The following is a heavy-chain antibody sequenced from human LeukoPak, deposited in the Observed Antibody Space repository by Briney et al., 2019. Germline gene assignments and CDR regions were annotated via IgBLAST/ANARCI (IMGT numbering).Heavy chain of an antibody. CDR1: GFTFSSYG. CDR3: ARVYCSSTSCYYNDY. CDR2: IRYDGSNK. J-gene: IGHJ4*02. V-gene: IGHV3-30*02. D-gene: IGHD2-2*01. Sequence: GGSLRLSCAASGFTFSSYGMHWVRQAPGKGLEWVAFIRYDGSNKYYADSVKGRFTISRDNSKNSLYLQMNSLRAEDTAVYYCARVYCSSTSCYYNDYWGQGTLVTVSS.